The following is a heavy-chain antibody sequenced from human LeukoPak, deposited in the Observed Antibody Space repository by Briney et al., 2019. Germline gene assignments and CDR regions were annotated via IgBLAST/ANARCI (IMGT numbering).Heavy chain of an antibody. D-gene: IGHD3-10*01. V-gene: IGHV4-38-2*02. Sequence: SETLSLTCTVSGYSISSGYYWGWIRQPPGKGLEWIGTIYHSGSTYFNLSLKSRVTISVDTSKNQFSLKLSSVTAADTAVYYCARERVRGFGPHYFDYWAREPWSPSPQ. CDR2: IYHSGST. J-gene: IGHJ4*02. CDR3: ARERVRGFGPHYFDY. CDR1: GYSISSGYY.